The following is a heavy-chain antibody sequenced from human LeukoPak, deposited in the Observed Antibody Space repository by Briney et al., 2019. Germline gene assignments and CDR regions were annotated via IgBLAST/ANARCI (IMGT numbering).Heavy chain of an antibody. CDR2: ISSSSSYM. J-gene: IGHJ5*02. D-gene: IGHD3-16*02. CDR3: ARVRDYVWGSYRYPSWFDP. V-gene: IGHV3-21*01. Sequence: GGSLRLSCTASGFTFSSYNMNWVRQAPGKGLEWVSSISSSSSYMYYADSVKGRFTISRDNAKNSLYLQMNSLRAEDTAVYYCARVRDYVWGSYRYPSWFDPWGQGTLVTVSS. CDR1: GFTFSSYN.